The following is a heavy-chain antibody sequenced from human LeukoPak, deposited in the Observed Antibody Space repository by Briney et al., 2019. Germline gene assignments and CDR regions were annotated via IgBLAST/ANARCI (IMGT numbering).Heavy chain of an antibody. CDR2: INPSGGST. CDR3: ARGVLRYFDWPLPDYYYYYYMDV. CDR1: GYTFTSYY. V-gene: IGHV1-46*01. Sequence: ASVKVSCKASGYTFTSYYMHWVRQAPGQGLEWMGIINPSGGSTSYAQKFQGRVTMTRNTSISTAYMELSSLRSEDTAVYYCARGVLRYFDWPLPDYYYYYYMDVWGKGTTVTISS. D-gene: IGHD3-9*01. J-gene: IGHJ6*03.